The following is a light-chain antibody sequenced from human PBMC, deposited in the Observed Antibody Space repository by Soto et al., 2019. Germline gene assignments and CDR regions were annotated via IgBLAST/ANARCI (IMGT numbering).Light chain of an antibody. CDR2: WAS. V-gene: IGKV4-1*01. CDR3: QQYYTTPQT. Sequence: DIVMTQSPDSLAVSLGERATINCKSSQSVLYTANNKNYLAWYQQKPGQPPKLLIYWASNRESGVPDRFSGSESGTDFTLTISRLQAEDVAVYYCQQYYTTPQTFGQGTKLEIK. CDR1: QSVLYTANNKNY. J-gene: IGKJ2*01.